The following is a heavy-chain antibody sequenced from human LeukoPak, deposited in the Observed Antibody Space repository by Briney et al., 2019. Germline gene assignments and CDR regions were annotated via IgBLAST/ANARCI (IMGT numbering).Heavy chain of an antibody. J-gene: IGHJ4*02. Sequence: GGSLRLSCAASGFTVSSNYMSWVRQAPGKGLEWVSVIYSGGSTYYADSVKGRFTISRDNSKNTLYLQMNSLRAEDTAVYYCARDHSGYLTYYYDYWGQGTLVTVSS. CDR3: ARDHSGYLTYYYDY. D-gene: IGHD3-22*01. CDR2: IYSGGST. CDR1: GFTVSSNY. V-gene: IGHV3-53*01.